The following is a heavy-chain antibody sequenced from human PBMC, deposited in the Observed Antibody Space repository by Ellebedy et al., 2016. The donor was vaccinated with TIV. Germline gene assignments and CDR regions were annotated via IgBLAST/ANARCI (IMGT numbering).Heavy chain of an antibody. Sequence: GGSLRLSXAASGFTFSSYGMHWVRQAPGKGLEWVAVISYDGSNKYYADSVKGRFTISRDNSKNTLYLQMNSLRAEDTAVYYCARELSMARTLDYWGQGTLVTVSS. D-gene: IGHD2/OR15-2a*01. J-gene: IGHJ4*02. CDR3: ARELSMARTLDY. V-gene: IGHV3-30*03. CDR2: ISYDGSNK. CDR1: GFTFSSYG.